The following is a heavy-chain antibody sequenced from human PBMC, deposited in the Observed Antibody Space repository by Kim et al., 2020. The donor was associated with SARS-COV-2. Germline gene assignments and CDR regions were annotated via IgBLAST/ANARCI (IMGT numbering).Heavy chain of an antibody. CDR3: ARDLEWLLYDY. CDR1: GFSFSNYW. CDR2: IKTDGSTT. V-gene: IGHV3-74*01. J-gene: IGHJ4*02. Sequence: GGSLRLSCAASGFSFSNYWMHWVRQAPGKGLVWVARIKTDGSTTAYADSVKGRFTISRDNAKNTLYLQMSSLRAEDTAVYLCARDLEWLLYDYWGQGTLV. D-gene: IGHD3-3*01.